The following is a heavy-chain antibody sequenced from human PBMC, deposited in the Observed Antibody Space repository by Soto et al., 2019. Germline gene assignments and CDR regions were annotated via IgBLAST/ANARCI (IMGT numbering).Heavy chain of an antibody. J-gene: IGHJ2*01. CDR1: GYTFNKYA. D-gene: IGHD5-18*01. Sequence: QVQLVESGGGVVQPGRSLRLSCAASGYTFNKYAMHWIRQAQGKGMEWVALISYDGSNKYYADSVMGRITISRDNSKNTLYLQMNSLRAEDTAVYYCARDPLWGTAMVLWYFDLWGRGTLVTVSS. V-gene: IGHV3-30-3*01. CDR3: ARDPLWGTAMVLWYFDL. CDR2: ISYDGSNK.